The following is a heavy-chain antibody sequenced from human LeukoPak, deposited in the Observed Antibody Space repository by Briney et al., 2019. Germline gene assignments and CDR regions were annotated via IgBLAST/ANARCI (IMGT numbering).Heavy chain of an antibody. CDR3: AKDSSSYYDFWSGYPGGDY. V-gene: IGHV3-23*01. D-gene: IGHD3-3*01. J-gene: IGHJ4*02. Sequence: GGSLRLSCAASGFTFDDYAMHWVRQAPGKGLEWVSAISGSGGSTYYADSVKGRFTISRDNSKNTLYLQMNSLRAEDTAVYYCAKDSSSYYDFWSGYPGGDYWGQGTLVTVSS. CDR2: ISGSGGST. CDR1: GFTFDDYA.